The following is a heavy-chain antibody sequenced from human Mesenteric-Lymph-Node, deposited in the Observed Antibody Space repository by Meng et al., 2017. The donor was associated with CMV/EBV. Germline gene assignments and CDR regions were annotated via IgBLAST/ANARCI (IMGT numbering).Heavy chain of an antibody. Sequence: QVQLQESGPGLVKPSESLSLSCIVSGVSVTSGAYHWSWIRQSPGKGLEWIGYSYGTGITIYNPSLKSRVTILLETSKNQFSLKLNSVTTADTAVYYCAKSRSSTPGIVDDWGQGTLVTVSS. J-gene: IGHJ4*02. D-gene: IGHD2/OR15-2a*01. CDR3: AKSRSSTPGIVDD. V-gene: IGHV4-61*08. CDR1: GVSVTSGAYH. CDR2: SYGTGIT.